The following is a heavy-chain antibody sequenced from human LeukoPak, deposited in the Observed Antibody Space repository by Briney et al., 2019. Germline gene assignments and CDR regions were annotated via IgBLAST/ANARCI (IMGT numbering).Heavy chain of an antibody. CDR2: ISPSGGIT. D-gene: IGHD3-10*01. CDR3: ARDALLERKRITMVRGVIPFDY. CDR1: GFTFSSHG. Sequence: PGGSLRLSCAASGFTFSSHGMNWVRQAPGKGLEWVSGISPSGGITYYTDSVKGRFTISRDNAKSSLYLQMNSLRAEDTAVYYCARDALLERKRITMVRGVIPFDYWGQGTLVTVSS. V-gene: IGHV3-23*01. J-gene: IGHJ4*02.